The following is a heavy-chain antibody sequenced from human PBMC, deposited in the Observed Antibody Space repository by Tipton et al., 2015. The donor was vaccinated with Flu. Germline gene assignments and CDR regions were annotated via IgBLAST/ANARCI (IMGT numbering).Heavy chain of an antibody. J-gene: IGHJ4*02. Sequence: TLSLTCTVSGGSISSSSYYWGWIRQPPGKGLEWIGSIYYSGSTYYNLSLKSRVTISVDTSKNQFSLKLSSVTAADTAVYCCARDTIFGVAHWGQGTLVTVSS. CDR1: GGSISSSSYY. CDR2: IYYSGST. CDR3: ARDTIFGVAH. D-gene: IGHD3-3*01. V-gene: IGHV4-39*07.